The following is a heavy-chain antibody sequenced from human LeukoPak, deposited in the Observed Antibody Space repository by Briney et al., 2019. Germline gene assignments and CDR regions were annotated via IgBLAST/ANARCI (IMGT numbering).Heavy chain of an antibody. V-gene: IGHV3-11*01. D-gene: IGHD5-18*01. CDR3: ATHHTAMVTRDY. J-gene: IGHJ4*02. CDR2: ISSSGSTI. CDR1: GFTFSDYY. Sequence: GGSLRLSCAASGFTFSDYYMSWIRQAPGKGLEWVSYISSSGSTIYYADSVKGRFTISRDNAKNSLYLQMNSLGAEDTAVYYCATHHTAMVTRDYWGQGTLVTVSS.